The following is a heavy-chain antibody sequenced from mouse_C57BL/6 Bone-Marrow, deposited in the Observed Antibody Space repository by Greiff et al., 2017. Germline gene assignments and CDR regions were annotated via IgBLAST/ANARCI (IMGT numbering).Heavy chain of an antibody. CDR3: ARHYDYYAMDY. V-gene: IGHV5-6*01. CDR2: ISSGGRYT. J-gene: IGHJ4*01. Sequence: EVKLMESGGDLVKPGGSLKLSCAASGFTFSSYGMSWVRQTPDKRLEWVATISSGGRYTYYPDSVKGRFTISRDNAKNTLYLQMSSLKSEDTAMYYCARHYDYYAMDYWGQGTSVTVSS. CDR1: GFTFSSYG.